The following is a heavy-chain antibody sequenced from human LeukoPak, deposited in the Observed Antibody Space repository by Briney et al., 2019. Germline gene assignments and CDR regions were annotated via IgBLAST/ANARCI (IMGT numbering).Heavy chain of an antibody. V-gene: IGHV7-4-1*02. Sequence: ASVKVSCKASGYTFTSYAMNWVRQAPGQGLEWMGWINTNTGNPTYAQGFTGRFVFSLDTPVSTAYLQISSLKAEDTAVYYCARDPTIFGVANFDYWGQGTLVTVSS. CDR1: GYTFTSYA. D-gene: IGHD3-3*01. CDR2: INTNTGNP. CDR3: ARDPTIFGVANFDY. J-gene: IGHJ4*02.